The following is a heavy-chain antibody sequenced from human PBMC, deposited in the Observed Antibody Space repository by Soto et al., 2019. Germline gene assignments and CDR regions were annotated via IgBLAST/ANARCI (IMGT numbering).Heavy chain of an antibody. CDR3: ARVDSVQRRNALGY. V-gene: IGHV3-74*01. CDR2: INSDGSST. CDR1: GITFSSYW. J-gene: IGHJ4*02. D-gene: IGHD1-1*01. Sequence: EVQLVESGGGLVQPGGSLRLSCAASGITFSSYWMHWVRQAPGKGLVWVSRINSDGSSTYYADSVKGRFTISRDNAKNTLYLQMNSLRAEDTAVYYCARVDSVQRRNALGYWGQGTLVTVSS.